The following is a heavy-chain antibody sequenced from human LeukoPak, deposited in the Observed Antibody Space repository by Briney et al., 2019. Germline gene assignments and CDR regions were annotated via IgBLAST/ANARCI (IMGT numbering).Heavy chain of an antibody. CDR2: IIPIFGTA. Sequence: ASVKVSCKASGGTFSSYAISWVRQAPGHGLEWMGGIIPIFGTANYAQKFQGRVTITADKSTSTAYMELSSLRSEDTAVYYCAREYYDMVRGVLDYWGQGTLVTVSS. V-gene: IGHV1-69*06. J-gene: IGHJ4*02. D-gene: IGHD3-10*01. CDR1: GGTFSSYA. CDR3: AREYYDMVRGVLDY.